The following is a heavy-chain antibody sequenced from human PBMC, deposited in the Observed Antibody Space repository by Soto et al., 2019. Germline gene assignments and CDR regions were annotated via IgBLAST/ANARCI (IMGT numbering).Heavy chain of an antibody. CDR2: LNQDGSEE. CDR3: ATNNRGYCSGGSCLNY. Sequence: GGSLRLSCATSGFTFRSYWMSWVRQAPGKGLEWVANLNQDGSEEQYADSVKGRFTISRDNAKNSLYLQMNSLRAEDTAVYYCATNNRGYCSGGSCLNYWGQGTLVTVSS. V-gene: IGHV3-7*01. CDR1: GFTFRSYW. D-gene: IGHD2-15*01. J-gene: IGHJ4*02.